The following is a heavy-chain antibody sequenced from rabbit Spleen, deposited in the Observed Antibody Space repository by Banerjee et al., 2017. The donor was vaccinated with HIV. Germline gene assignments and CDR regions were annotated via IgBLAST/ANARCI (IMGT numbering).Heavy chain of an antibody. CDR2: IDSGSSGFT. Sequence: QEQLVESGGGLVQPEGSLTLTCTASGFSFSSSSYMCWVRQAPGKGLEWIACIDSGSSGFTYFATWAKGRFTCSKTSSTTVTLLMTRLTAADTATYFCARDLAGAIGWNFYLWGPGTLVTVS. J-gene: IGHJ4*01. D-gene: IGHD4-1*01. CDR1: GFSFSSSSY. CDR3: ARDLAGAIGWNFYL. V-gene: IGHV1S45*01.